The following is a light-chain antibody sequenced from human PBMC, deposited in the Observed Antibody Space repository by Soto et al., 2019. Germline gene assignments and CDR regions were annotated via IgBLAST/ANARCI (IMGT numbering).Light chain of an antibody. Sequence: QSALTQPPSVSGAPGQRVTISCTGSSSNIGAGYDVHWYQQLPGTAPKLLIYGNSNRPSGVPDRFSGSKSGTSASLAITGLQAEDEADYYCQSYDSSLSGYVFGPGTKLTVL. CDR3: QSYDSSLSGYV. CDR1: SSNIGAGYD. J-gene: IGLJ1*01. CDR2: GNS. V-gene: IGLV1-40*01.